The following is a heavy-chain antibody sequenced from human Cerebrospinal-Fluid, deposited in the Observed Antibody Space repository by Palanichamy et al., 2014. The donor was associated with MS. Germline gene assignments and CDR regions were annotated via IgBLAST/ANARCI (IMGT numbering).Heavy chain of an antibody. Sequence: QVHLVQSGAEVKKPGASVKVSCKASGNTFTFTWVRQAPGQGLEWMGWISAYNGHTNYAQKLQGRVTMTTDTSRTTAYMELRSLRFDDTAVYYCARDSRGFADIWGQGTLVTVFS. J-gene: IGHJ4*02. CDR2: ISAYNGHT. CDR3: ARDSRGFADI. CDR1: GNTFT. V-gene: IGHV1-18*01.